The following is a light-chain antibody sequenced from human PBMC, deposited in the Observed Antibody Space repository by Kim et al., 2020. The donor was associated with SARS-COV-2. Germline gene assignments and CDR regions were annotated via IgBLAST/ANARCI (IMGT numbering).Light chain of an antibody. CDR2: ASF. CDR3: QQSYSAPYA. V-gene: IGKV1-39*01. J-gene: IGKJ2*01. Sequence: DIQVTQSPPYLPASVGDRVTITCRASQSISTNLNWYQQRPGKAPRLLIYASFTLQSGVPSRFSGSGSGTEFTLTISSLQPEDFATYYCQQSYSAPYAFGQGTKLEI. CDR1: QSISTN.